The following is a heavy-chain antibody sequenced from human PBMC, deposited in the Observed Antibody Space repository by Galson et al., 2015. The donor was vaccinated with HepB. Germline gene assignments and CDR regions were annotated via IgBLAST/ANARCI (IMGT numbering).Heavy chain of an antibody. V-gene: IGHV1-69*13. Sequence: SVKVSCKASGGTFSSYAISWVRQAPGQGLEWMGGIIPIFGTANYAQKFQGRVTITADESTSTAYMELSSLRSEDTAVYYCARGGPSVAVAATPWDWGQGTLVTVSS. CDR3: ARGGPSVAVAATPWD. J-gene: IGHJ4*02. D-gene: IGHD2-15*01. CDR2: IIPIFGTA. CDR1: GGTFSSYA.